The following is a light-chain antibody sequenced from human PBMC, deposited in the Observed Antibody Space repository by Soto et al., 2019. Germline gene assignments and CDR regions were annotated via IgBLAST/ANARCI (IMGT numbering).Light chain of an antibody. J-gene: IGLJ2*01. CDR1: SSDVGGYNY. CDR2: EVS. CDR3: SSYAGSNVV. Sequence: QSVLTQPPSASGSPGQSVTISCTGTSSDVGGYNYVSWYQHHPGKAPKLMIYEVSKRPSGVPDRFSGSKSGNTASLTVSGLQAEDEADYYCSSYAGSNVVFGGGTKLTVL. V-gene: IGLV2-8*01.